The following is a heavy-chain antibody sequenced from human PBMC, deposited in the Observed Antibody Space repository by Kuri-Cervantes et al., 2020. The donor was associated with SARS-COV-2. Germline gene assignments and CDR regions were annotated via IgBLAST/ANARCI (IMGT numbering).Heavy chain of an antibody. Sequence: GGSLRLSCAASGFTFSSYSMSWIRQAPGKGLKWISYISSRSSTKSYADSVRGRFAISRDNAKKSLYLEMNNLRAEDTALYFCAKSDFGFELWGQGTLVTVSS. V-gene: IGHV3-48*04. CDR2: ISSRSSTK. D-gene: IGHD4/OR15-4a*01. CDR3: AKSDFGFEL. CDR1: GFTFSSYS. J-gene: IGHJ4*02.